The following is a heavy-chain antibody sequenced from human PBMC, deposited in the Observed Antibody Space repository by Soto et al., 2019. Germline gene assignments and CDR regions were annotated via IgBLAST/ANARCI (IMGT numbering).Heavy chain of an antibody. Sequence: QVQLAQSANEVKKPGASVRVSCKAAGYTFIRYGIAWVRQAPGQGLEWMGWISPYNDYTVYAQKFQGRVSMTADTSTRTVYMNLRGLKSDATAVYYCARGGYYDNSWGKLSHYGLDVW. J-gene: IGHJ6*01. CDR3: ARGGYYDNSWGKLSHYGLDV. D-gene: IGHD3-16*01. CDR2: ISPYNDYT. V-gene: IGHV1-18*01. CDR1: GYTFIRYG.